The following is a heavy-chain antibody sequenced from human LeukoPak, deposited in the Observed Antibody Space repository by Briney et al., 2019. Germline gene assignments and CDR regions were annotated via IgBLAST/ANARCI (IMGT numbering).Heavy chain of an antibody. D-gene: IGHD3-22*01. CDR1: GYTFTSYY. CDR3: ARDGRALSYYYDSSGYYIDY. J-gene: IGHJ4*02. Sequence: GASVKVSCKASGYTFTSYYMHWVRQAPGQGLEWMGLINPSGGSTSYAQKFQGRVTMTRDTSTSTVYMELSSLRSEDTAVYYCARDGRALSYYYDSSGYYIDYWGQGTLVTVSS. CDR2: INPSGGST. V-gene: IGHV1-46*01.